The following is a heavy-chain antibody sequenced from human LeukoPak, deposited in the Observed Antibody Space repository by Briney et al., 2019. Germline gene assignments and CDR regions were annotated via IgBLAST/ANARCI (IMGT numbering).Heavy chain of an antibody. CDR1: GASMSSDGYY. J-gene: IGHJ5*02. D-gene: IGHD2-8*01. Sequence: SETLSLTCNVSGASMSSDGYYWNWIRQPAGKGLEWIGRIYSGGSTNYNPSLKSRVTLSVDTSKNRLSLKLSYVTAADTAVYYCASAGHCANGVCRNWFGPWGQGILVTASS. CDR2: IYSGGST. V-gene: IGHV4-61*02. CDR3: ASAGHCANGVCRNWFGP.